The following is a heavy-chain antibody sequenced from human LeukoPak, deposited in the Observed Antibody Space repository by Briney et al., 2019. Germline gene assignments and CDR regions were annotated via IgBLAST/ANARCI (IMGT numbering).Heavy chain of an antibody. CDR3: AKRPGYGSGSYYPYYYYMDV. V-gene: IGHV3-23*01. CDR1: GFTFSSYG. CDR2: ISGSGGST. Sequence: PGGSLRLSCAASGFTFSSYGMSWVRQAPGKGLEWVSAISGSGGSTYYADSVKGRFTISRDNSKNTLYLQMNSLRAEDTAVYYCAKRPGYGSGSYYPYYYYMDVWGKGTTVTISS. D-gene: IGHD3-10*01. J-gene: IGHJ6*03.